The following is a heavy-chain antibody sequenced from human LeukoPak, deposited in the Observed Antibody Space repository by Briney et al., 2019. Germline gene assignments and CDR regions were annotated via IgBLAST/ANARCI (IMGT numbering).Heavy chain of an antibody. D-gene: IGHD3-22*01. CDR3: AKGAMPYYDGSGYNYFDY. J-gene: IGHJ4*02. CDR1: GFTFSTYA. CDR2: ISGSGGST. Sequence: GGSLRFSCVASGFTFSTYAMSWVRQAPGKGLEWVSVISGSGGSTYYADSVKGRFSISRDNSKNTLHLQMNSLRAEDTAVYYCAKGAMPYYDGSGYNYFDYWGQGTPVTVSS. V-gene: IGHV3-23*01.